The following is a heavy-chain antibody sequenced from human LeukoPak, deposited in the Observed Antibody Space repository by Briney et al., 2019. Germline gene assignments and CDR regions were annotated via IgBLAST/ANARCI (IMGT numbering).Heavy chain of an antibody. D-gene: IGHD4-17*01. J-gene: IGHJ6*03. CDR2: IYYSGST. CDR3: ARRDDYGDYGYYYMDV. Sequence: PSETLSLTCTVSGGSISNYYWSWIRQPPGKGLEWIGYIYYSGSTNYNPSLKSRVTISVDTSKNQFSLKLSSVTAADTAVYYCARRDDYGDYGYYYMDVWGKGTTVTVSS. CDR1: GGSISNYY. V-gene: IGHV4-59*01.